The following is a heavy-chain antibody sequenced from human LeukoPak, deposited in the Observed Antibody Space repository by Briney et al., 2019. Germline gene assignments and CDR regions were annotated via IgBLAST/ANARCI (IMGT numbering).Heavy chain of an antibody. CDR1: GFTFSSYA. CDR3: ARDLHYDFWSGYSYYFDY. J-gene: IGHJ4*02. CDR2: IKQDGSEK. V-gene: IGHV3-7*01. D-gene: IGHD3-3*01. Sequence: SGRSLRLSCAASGFTFSSYAMHWVRQAPGKGLEWVANIKQDGSEKYYVDSVKGRFTISRDNAKNSLYLQMNSLRAEDTAVYYCARDLHYDFWSGYSYYFDYWGQGTLVTVSS.